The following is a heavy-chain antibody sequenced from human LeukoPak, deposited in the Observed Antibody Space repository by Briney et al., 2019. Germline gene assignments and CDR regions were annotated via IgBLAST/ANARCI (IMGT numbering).Heavy chain of an antibody. J-gene: IGHJ4*02. V-gene: IGHV3-74*01. Sequence: PGGSLRLSCAASGFTFSSYWMHWVRQAPGKGLVWVSRIDNCGSTTTSADSVKGRFTISRDNAKNTLYLQMNSLRAEDTAVYYCARVTEVYDILTGYYNRPYYFDYWGQGTLVTVSS. CDR2: IDNCGSTT. CDR3: ARVTEVYDILTGYYNRPYYFDY. CDR1: GFTFSSYW. D-gene: IGHD3-9*01.